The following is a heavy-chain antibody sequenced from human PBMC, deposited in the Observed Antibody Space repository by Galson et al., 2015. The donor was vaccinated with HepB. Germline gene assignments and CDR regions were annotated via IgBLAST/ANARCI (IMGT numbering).Heavy chain of an antibody. V-gene: IGHV3-30*03. CDR3: ARGRFFYSSSWYAFFREAPQTLLDYYYGMDV. J-gene: IGHJ6*02. CDR2: ISYDGSNK. D-gene: IGHD6-13*01. CDR1: GFTFSSYG. Sequence: SLRLSCAASGFTFSSYGMHWVRQAPGKGLEWVAVISYDGSNKYYADSVKGRFTISRDNSKNTLYLQMNSLRAEDTAVYHCARGRFFYSSSWYAFFREAPQTLLDYYYGMDVWGQGTTVTVSS.